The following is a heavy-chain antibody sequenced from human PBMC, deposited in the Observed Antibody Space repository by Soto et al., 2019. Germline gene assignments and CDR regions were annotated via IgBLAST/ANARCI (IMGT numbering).Heavy chain of an antibody. CDR3: AHRLPVKRLVLFDY. Sequence: SGPTLVNPTQTLTLTCTFSGFSLSTSGVGVGWIRQPPGKALEWLALIYWDDDKRYSPSLKSRLTITKDTSKNQVVLTMTNMDPVDIATYYCAHRLPVKRLVLFDYWGQGTLVTVSS. CDR1: GFSLSTSGVG. V-gene: IGHV2-5*02. CDR2: IYWDDDK. J-gene: IGHJ4*02. D-gene: IGHD6-13*01.